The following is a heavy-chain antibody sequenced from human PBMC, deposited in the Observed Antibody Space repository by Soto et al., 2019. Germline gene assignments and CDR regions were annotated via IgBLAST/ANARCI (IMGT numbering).Heavy chain of an antibody. CDR3: ARLYGSGSYYRWFDP. Sequence: PSETLSLTCTVSGGSISSYYWSWIRQPPGKGLEWIGYIYYSGSTNYNPSLKSRVTISVDTPKNQFSLKLSSVTAADTAVYYCARLYGSGSYYRWFDPWGQGTLVTVSS. V-gene: IGHV4-59*01. D-gene: IGHD3-10*01. CDR2: IYYSGST. CDR1: GGSISSYY. J-gene: IGHJ5*02.